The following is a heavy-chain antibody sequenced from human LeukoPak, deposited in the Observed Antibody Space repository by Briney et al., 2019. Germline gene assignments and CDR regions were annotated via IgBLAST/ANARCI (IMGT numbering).Heavy chain of an antibody. J-gene: IGHJ5*02. CDR3: ARGPPLVVPAARANWFDP. CDR2: IYTSGST. D-gene: IGHD2-2*01. V-gene: IGHV4-4*07. Sequence: SETLSLTCTVSGSSISSYYWSWIRQPAGKGLEWIGRIYTSGSTNYNPSLKSRVTMSVDTSKNQFSLKLSSVTAADTAVYYCARGPPLVVPAARANWFDPWGQGTLVTVSS. CDR1: GSSISSYY.